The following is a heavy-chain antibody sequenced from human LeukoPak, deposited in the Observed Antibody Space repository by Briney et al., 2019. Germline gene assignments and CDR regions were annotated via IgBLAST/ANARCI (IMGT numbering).Heavy chain of an antibody. J-gene: IGHJ6*03. D-gene: IGHD2-8*01. V-gene: IGHV1-18*04. CDR2: ISAYNGNT. Sequence: ASVKVSCKASGYTFTSYGISWVRQAPGQGLDWMGWISAYNGNTNYAQKLQGRVTMTTDPSTSTAYMELRSLRSADTAVYYCARVMVYAIPRYYYYYMDVWGKGPTVTVSS. CDR3: ARVMVYAIPRYYYYYMDV. CDR1: GYTFTSYG.